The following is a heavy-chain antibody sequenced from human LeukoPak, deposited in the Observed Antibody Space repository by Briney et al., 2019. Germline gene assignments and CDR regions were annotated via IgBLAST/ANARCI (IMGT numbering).Heavy chain of an antibody. J-gene: IGHJ4*02. CDR3: ASFSGRTLFDY. V-gene: IGHV3-66*01. D-gene: IGHD3-10*01. Sequence: GGSLRLSCAASGFTVSSNYMSWVRQAPGKGLEWVSVIYSGGSTYYADSVKGRFTISRDNSENTLYLQMNSLRAEGTAVYYCASFSGRTLFDYWGQGTLVTVSS. CDR2: IYSGGST. CDR1: GFTVSSNY.